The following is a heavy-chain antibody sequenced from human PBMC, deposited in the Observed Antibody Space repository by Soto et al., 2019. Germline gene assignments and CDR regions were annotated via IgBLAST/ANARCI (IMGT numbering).Heavy chain of an antibody. V-gene: IGHV5-51*01. CDR3: ARHRITIFGVVIPKDRIPDDAFDI. Sequence: PGESLKISCKGSGYSFTSYWIGWVRQMPGKGLEWMGIIYPGDSDTRYSPSFQGQVTISADKSISTAYLQWSSLKASDTAMYYCARHRITIFGVVIPKDRIPDDAFDIWGQGTMVTVSS. CDR2: IYPGDSDT. CDR1: GYSFTSYW. J-gene: IGHJ3*02. D-gene: IGHD3-3*01.